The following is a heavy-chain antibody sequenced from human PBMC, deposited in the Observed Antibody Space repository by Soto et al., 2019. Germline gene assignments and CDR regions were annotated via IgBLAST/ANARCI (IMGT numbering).Heavy chain of an antibody. D-gene: IGHD2-8*01. CDR1: GFPVSSNY. Sequence: GSLRLSCAASGFPVSSNYMNWVRQAPGKGLEWVSVIYSGGSTYYADSVKGRFTISRDNSKNTLYLQMNSLRAEDTAVYYCARDGDCTNGVCYVEYFQHWGQGTLVTVSS. J-gene: IGHJ1*01. V-gene: IGHV3-66*01. CDR2: IYSGGST. CDR3: ARDGDCTNGVCYVEYFQH.